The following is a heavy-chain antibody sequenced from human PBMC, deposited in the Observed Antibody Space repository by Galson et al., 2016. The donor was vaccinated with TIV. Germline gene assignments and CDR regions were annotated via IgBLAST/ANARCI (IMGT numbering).Heavy chain of an antibody. CDR3: ARDGSYGLDV. J-gene: IGHJ6*02. V-gene: IGHV1-2*02. CDR1: GYTFSAYY. CDR2: ISPNTGGT. Sequence: SVKASCKASGYTFSAYYVHWVRQAPGQGLVWMGWISPNTGGTNYAQKFQGRVSMTRDKSISTAYMELTRLKSDDTALYYCARDGSYGLDVWGQGTTVTVSS.